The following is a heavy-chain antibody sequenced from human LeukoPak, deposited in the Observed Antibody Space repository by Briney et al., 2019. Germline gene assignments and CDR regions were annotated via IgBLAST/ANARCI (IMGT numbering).Heavy chain of an antibody. CDR3: ARANYGSGSL. V-gene: IGHV3-23*01. CDR2: ISGSGGST. D-gene: IGHD3-10*01. Sequence: GGSLRLSCAASGFTFSSYAMSWVRQAPGKGLEWVSAISGSGGSTYYADSVKGRFTISRDNAKNSLYLQMNSLRAEDTAVYYRARANYGSGSLWGQGTLVTVSS. J-gene: IGHJ4*02. CDR1: GFTFSSYA.